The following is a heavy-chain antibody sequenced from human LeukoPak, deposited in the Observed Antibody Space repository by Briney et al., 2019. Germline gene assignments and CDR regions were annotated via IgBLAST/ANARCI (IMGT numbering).Heavy chain of an antibody. D-gene: IGHD5-24*01. CDR1: GLTFSNHG. CDR2: IRNDGSNK. V-gene: IGHV3-33*01. J-gene: IGHJ4*02. CDR3: ARDRGWLQFLDS. Sequence: GRSLRLSCAASGLTFSNHGMHWVRQAPGKGLEWVALIRNDGSNKYYADSAEGRFTISRDNSKDTLYLQMNSLRVEDTAVYYCARDRGWLQFLDSWGQGTLVTVSS.